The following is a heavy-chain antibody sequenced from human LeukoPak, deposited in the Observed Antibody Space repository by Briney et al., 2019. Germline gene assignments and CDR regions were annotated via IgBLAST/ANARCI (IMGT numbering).Heavy chain of an antibody. CDR1: AGSISSSSYY. Sequence: SETLSLTCTVSAGSISSSSYYWRWIRQPPGKGLEWIGSIYYSGSTYYNPSLKSRVTISVDTSKNRFSLKLTSVTGAVTAVYYCAGRSRIQQQSWGWFDPWGQGALVTVSS. CDR2: IYYSGST. CDR3: AGRSRIQQQSWGWFDP. J-gene: IGHJ5*02. D-gene: IGHD6-13*01. V-gene: IGHV4-39*01.